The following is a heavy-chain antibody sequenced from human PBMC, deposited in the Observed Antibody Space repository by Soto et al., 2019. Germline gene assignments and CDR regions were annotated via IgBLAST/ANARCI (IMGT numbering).Heavy chain of an antibody. CDR2: IDPSDSQT. V-gene: IGHV5-10-1*01. CDR3: ARQIYDSDTGPNFQYYFDS. CDR1: GYSFAGYW. J-gene: IGHJ4*02. Sequence: GESLKISCKGSGYSFAGYWITWVRQKPGKGLEWMGRIDPSDSQTYYSPSFRGHVTISVTKSITTVFLQWSSLRASDTAMYYCARQIYDSDTGPNFQYYFDSWGQATPATVSS. D-gene: IGHD3-22*01.